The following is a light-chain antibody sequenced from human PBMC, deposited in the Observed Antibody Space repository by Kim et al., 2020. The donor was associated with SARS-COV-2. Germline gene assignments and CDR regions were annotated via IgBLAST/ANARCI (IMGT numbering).Light chain of an antibody. Sequence: DIQITQSPSTLSASVGDRVTITCRASQSISTWLAWYQQKPGKVPKLLIYDVSSLESGVPSRFSGSGSGTEFTLTISSLQPDDLATYYCQQYNSYWRTFGQGTKVDIK. J-gene: IGKJ1*01. CDR3: QQYNSYWRT. V-gene: IGKV1-5*01. CDR1: QSISTW. CDR2: DVS.